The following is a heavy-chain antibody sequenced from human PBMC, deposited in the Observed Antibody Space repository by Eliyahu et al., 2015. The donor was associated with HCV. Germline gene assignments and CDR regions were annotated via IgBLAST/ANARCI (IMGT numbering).Heavy chain of an antibody. CDR1: GGTFSSYA. J-gene: IGHJ4*02. D-gene: IGHD3-22*01. CDR3: AVTAPITMIVVVPSYDY. Sequence: QVQLVQSGAEVKKPGSSVKVSCKASGGTFSSYAISWVRQAPGQGLEWMGRIIPILGIANYAQKFQGRVTITADKSTSTAYMELSSLRSEDTAVYYCAVTAPITMIVVVPSYDYWGQGTLVTVSS. CDR2: IIPILGIA. V-gene: IGHV1-69*04.